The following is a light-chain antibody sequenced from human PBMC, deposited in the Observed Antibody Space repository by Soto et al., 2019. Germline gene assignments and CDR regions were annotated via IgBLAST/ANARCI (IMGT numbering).Light chain of an antibody. CDR2: TTN. Sequence: QTVVTQEQSFSVSPGGTVTLTCGLSSGSVSTSYYPSWYQQTPGQAPRTLIYTTNTRASWVPDRFSGSILRNNAALTITGAQADDESEYYCFLHMGSGIRVFGGGTKLTVL. V-gene: IGLV8-61*01. CDR3: FLHMGSGIRV. CDR1: SGSVSTSYY. J-gene: IGLJ3*02.